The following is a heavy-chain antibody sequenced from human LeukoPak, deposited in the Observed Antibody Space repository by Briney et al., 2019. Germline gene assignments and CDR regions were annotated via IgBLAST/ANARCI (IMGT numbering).Heavy chain of an antibody. D-gene: IGHD6-13*01. CDR3: ARDPGIGNFDY. Sequence: PGGSLRLSCAASGFTFSSYGMHWVRQAPGKGLEWVAVIWYDGSNKYYADSVKDRFTISRDNSKNTLYLQMNSLRAEDTAVYYCARDPGIGNFDYWGQGTLVTVSS. J-gene: IGHJ4*02. CDR2: IWYDGSNK. V-gene: IGHV3-33*01. CDR1: GFTFSSYG.